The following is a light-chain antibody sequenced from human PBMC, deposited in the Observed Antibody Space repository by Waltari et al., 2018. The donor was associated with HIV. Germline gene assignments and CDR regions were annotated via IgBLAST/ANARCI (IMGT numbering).Light chain of an antibody. Sequence: QSALTQPASVSGSPGQSITISCTGTSSDVGAYSYVSWYQQYPGEAPKVMIYEDSHRPSGVSDRFSGSKSGNTASLTISGLQAEDEADYYCSSYTTSNSYVFGTGTKVTVL. CDR1: SSDVGAYSY. CDR2: EDS. CDR3: SSYTTSNSYV. J-gene: IGLJ1*01. V-gene: IGLV2-14*03.